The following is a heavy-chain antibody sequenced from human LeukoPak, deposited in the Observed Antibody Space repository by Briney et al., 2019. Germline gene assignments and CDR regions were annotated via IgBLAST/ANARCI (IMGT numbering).Heavy chain of an antibody. J-gene: IGHJ4*02. CDR3: ARSTYGAFDY. CDR1: GGSISSGDYF. V-gene: IGHV4-30-4*08. CDR2: IYHSGNT. Sequence: SETLSLTCSVSGGSISSGDYFWTWIRQPPGKGLEWIGYIYHSGNTYYTPTLKSRLTISLDTSKNQLSLKLRSVTAADAAVYYCARSTYGAFDYWGQGTLVTVSS. D-gene: IGHD3-10*01.